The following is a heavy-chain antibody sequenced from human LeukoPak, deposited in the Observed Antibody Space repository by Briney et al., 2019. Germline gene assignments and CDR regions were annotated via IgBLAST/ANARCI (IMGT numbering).Heavy chain of an antibody. J-gene: IGHJ5*02. CDR2: ITGNGVST. CDR1: EFTFISYA. V-gene: IGHV3-23*01. Sequence: GGSLRHSCAVSEFTFISYALSWVRQAPGKGLEWVSGITGNGVSTYYADSVKGRFTISRDSSKNTLYLQMNSLRDEDTAVYYCAKGLGVDNWFDPWGQGTLVTVSS. CDR3: AKGLGVDNWFDP.